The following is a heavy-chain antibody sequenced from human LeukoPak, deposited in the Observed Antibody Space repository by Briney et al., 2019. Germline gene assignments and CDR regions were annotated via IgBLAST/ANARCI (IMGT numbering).Heavy chain of an antibody. CDR1: GGTFSSYA. CDR2: IIPIFGTA. V-gene: IGHV1-69*13. CDR3: AGSSLMIGYYYYYGMDV. Sequence: ASVKVSCKASGGTFSSYAISWVRQAPGQGLEWMGGIIPIFGTANYAQKFQGRVTITADESTSTAYMELSSLRPEDTAVYYCAGSSLMIGYYYYYGMDVWGQGTTVTVSS. D-gene: IGHD3-22*01. J-gene: IGHJ6*02.